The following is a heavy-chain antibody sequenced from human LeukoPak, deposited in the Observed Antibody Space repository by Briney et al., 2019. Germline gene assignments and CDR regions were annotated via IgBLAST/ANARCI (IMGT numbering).Heavy chain of an antibody. Sequence: ASVKVSCKASGYTFTSYYMHWVRQAPGQGLEWMGIINPSGGSTSYAQKFQGRVTMTRDTSISTAYMELSRLRSDDTAVYYCAKNYDYVWGSYRRNYYFDYWGQGTLVTVSS. J-gene: IGHJ4*02. CDR3: AKNYDYVWGSYRRNYYFDY. V-gene: IGHV1-46*01. CDR1: GYTFTSYY. D-gene: IGHD3-16*02. CDR2: INPSGGST.